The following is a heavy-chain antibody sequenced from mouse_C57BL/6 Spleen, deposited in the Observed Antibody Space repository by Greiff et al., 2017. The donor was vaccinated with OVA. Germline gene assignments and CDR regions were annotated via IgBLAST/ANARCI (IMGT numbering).Heavy chain of an antibody. V-gene: IGHV1-64*01. Sequence: QVQLKQPGAELVKPGASVKLSCKASGYTFTSYWMHWVKQRPGQGLEWIGMIHPNSGSTNYNEKFKSKATLTVDKSSSTAYMQLSSLTSEDSAVYYCAREGDLTGTDYWGQGTTLTVSS. CDR3: AREGDLTGTDY. D-gene: IGHD4-1*01. J-gene: IGHJ2*01. CDR1: GYTFTSYW. CDR2: IHPNSGST.